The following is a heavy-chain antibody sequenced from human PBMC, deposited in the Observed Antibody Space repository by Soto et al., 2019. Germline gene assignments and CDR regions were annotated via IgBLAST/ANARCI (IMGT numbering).Heavy chain of an antibody. J-gene: IGHJ4*02. CDR2: ISSSSSYI. CDR3: ANSRLGYCSGGSCRRDY. V-gene: IGHV3-21*01. Sequence: EVQLVESGGGLVKPGGSLRLSCAASGFTFSSYSMNWVRQAPGKGLELVSSISSSSSYIYYADSVKGRFTISRDNAKNSLYLQMNSLRAEDTAVYYCANSRLGYCSGGSCRRDYWGQGTLVTVSS. D-gene: IGHD2-15*01. CDR1: GFTFSSYS.